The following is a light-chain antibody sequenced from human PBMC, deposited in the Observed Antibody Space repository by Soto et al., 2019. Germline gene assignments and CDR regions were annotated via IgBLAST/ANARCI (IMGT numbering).Light chain of an antibody. CDR3: QQYNTYLT. V-gene: IGKV1-5*03. J-gene: IGKJ1*01. Sequence: QRTHTQNTLSASVGDRVTLTCRASQSVSNWLAWYQQKPGKAPNLLIYKASSLKNGVPSRFSGSGSGTEFTLTISSPQPDDFATYYCQQYNTYLTFAQGTKVDIK. CDR2: KAS. CDR1: QSVSNW.